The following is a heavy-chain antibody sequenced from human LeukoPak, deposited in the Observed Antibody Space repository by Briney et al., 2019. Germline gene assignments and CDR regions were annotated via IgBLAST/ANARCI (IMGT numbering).Heavy chain of an antibody. J-gene: IGHJ4*02. CDR1: GITFSSYS. CDR2: IGISSNNI. CDR3: AGEDYDILTGYLC. Sequence: PGGSLRLSCAASGITFSSYSMNWVRQAPGKGLEWVSSIGISSNNIYYADSVKGRFTISRDNAKNSLSLQMNSLRVEDTAVYYCAGEDYDILTGYLCWGQGTLVTVSS. V-gene: IGHV3-21*01. D-gene: IGHD3-9*01.